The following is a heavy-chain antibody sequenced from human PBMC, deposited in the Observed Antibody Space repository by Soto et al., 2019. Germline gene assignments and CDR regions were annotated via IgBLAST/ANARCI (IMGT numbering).Heavy chain of an antibody. CDR1: GFTFSRYA. CDR2: ISYDGSNK. CDR3: ARDYHYYGSGSYLSSYGRDV. J-gene: IGHJ6*02. Sequence: GGSLRLSCAASGFTFSRYAMHWVRQAPGKGLEWVAVISYDGSNKYYADSVKGRFTISRDNSKNTLYLQMNSLRAEDTAVYYCARDYHYYGSGSYLSSYGRDVWGQGTTVTVSS. V-gene: IGHV3-30-3*01. D-gene: IGHD3-10*01.